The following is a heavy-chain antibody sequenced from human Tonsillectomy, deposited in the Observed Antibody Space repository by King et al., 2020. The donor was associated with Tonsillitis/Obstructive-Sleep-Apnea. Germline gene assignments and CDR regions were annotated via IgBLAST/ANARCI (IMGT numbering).Heavy chain of an antibody. J-gene: IGHJ4*02. CDR2: INPSGGST. CDR1: GYTFTSYY. Sequence: QLLQSGSEVKKPGASWKVSCNASGYTFTSYYMHCALQCTGQVLECIGIINPSGGSTSYAQKFQGRVTMTRDTSTSTVYMELSSLRSEDTAVYYCAREPYSGYDDPFDYWGQGTLVTVSS. V-gene: IGHV1-46*03. CDR3: AREPYSGYDDPFDY. D-gene: IGHD5-12*01.